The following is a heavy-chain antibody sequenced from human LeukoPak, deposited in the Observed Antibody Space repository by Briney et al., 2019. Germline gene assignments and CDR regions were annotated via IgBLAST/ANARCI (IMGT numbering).Heavy chain of an antibody. D-gene: IGHD1-1*01. CDR1: GFTVSSNH. J-gene: IGHJ4*02. V-gene: IGHV3-53*01. CDR2: IYSGGST. CDR3: ARGPAGYN. Sequence: GGSLRLSCAASGFTVSSNHMSWVREAPGKGLEWVSVIYSGGSTDYADSVKGRFTISRDNSKNTLYLQMNSLRAEDTAVYHCARGPAGYNWGQGTLVTVSS.